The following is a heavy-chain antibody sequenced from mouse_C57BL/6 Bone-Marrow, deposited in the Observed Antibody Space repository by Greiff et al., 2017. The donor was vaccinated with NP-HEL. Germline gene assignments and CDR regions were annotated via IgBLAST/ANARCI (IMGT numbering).Heavy chain of an antibody. CDR3: VILLYSNYERAMDY. D-gene: IGHD2-5*01. V-gene: IGHV10-3*01. Sequence: EVKLVESGGGLVQPKGSLKLSCAASGFTFTTYAMHWVRQAPGKGLEWVARIRSKSSNYATYYADSVKDRFTISRDDSQSMLYLQMNNLKTEDTAMYYCVILLYSNYERAMDYWGQGTSVTVSS. J-gene: IGHJ4*01. CDR2: IRSKSSNYAT. CDR1: GFTFTTYA.